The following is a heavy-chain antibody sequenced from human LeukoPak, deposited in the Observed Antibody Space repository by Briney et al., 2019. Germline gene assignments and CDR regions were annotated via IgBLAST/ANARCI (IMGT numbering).Heavy chain of an antibody. CDR1: GGSFSGYY. J-gene: IGHJ4*02. CDR2: INHSGST. V-gene: IGHV4-34*01. CDR3: ARELSYNWNPKRCYFDY. Sequence: SETLSLTCAVYGGSFSGYYWSWIRQPPGKGLEWIGEINHSGSTNYNPSLKSRVTISVDTSKNQFSLKLSSVTAADTAVYYCARELSYNWNPKRCYFDYWGQGTLVTVSS. D-gene: IGHD1-1*01.